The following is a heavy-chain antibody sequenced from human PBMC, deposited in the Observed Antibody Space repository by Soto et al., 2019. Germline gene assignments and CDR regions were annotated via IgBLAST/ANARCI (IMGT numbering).Heavy chain of an antibody. Sequence: QVQFVQSGAEVKKPGASVRVSCKASGYTFVDDAIHWVRQAPGQRPEWMGWINGGNGKTKYSQSFQGRVTITRDTSATTSYMELSNLRSEDAAVSDCTRDNGYQVLWVWGPGTTVTVSS. CDR1: GYTFVDDA. V-gene: IGHV1-3*01. CDR3: TRDNGYQVLWV. J-gene: IGHJ6*02. D-gene: IGHD6-25*01. CDR2: INGGNGKT.